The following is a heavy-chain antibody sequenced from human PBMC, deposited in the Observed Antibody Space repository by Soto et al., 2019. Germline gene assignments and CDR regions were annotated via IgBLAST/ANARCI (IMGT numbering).Heavy chain of an antibody. Sequence: QVQLVQSGAEVKKPGSSVKVSCKASGGTFSSYAISWVRQAPGQGLEWMGGIIPIFGTANYAQKFQGRVTITADESTSTAYMELSSLRSEDTAVYYCASIAARQGNYYYYGMDVWGQGTTVTVSS. CDR1: GGTFSSYA. V-gene: IGHV1-69*01. D-gene: IGHD6-6*01. CDR3: ASIAARQGNYYYYGMDV. J-gene: IGHJ6*02. CDR2: IIPIFGTA.